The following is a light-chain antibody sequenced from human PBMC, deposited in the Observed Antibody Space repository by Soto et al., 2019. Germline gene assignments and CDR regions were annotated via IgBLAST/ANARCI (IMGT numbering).Light chain of an antibody. CDR3: AAWDDSLSGWV. V-gene: IGLV1-47*01. CDR2: RNN. CDR1: SSNIGSNY. Sequence: QSVLTQPPSASGTPGQRVTISCSGSSSNIGSNYVYWYQQLQGTAPKLLIYRNNHRPSGVPDRFSGSKSGTSASLAISGLRSEDEADYYCAAWDDSLSGWVFGGGTKLTVL. J-gene: IGLJ3*02.